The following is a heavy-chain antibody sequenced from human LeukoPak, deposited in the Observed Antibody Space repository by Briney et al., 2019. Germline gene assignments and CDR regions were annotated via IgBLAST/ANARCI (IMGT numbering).Heavy chain of an antibody. J-gene: IGHJ4*02. CDR1: GYTFTSYG. CDR3: ARDLGRSGSYENFDY. V-gene: IGHV1-18*01. Sequence: ASVKVSCKASGYTFTSYGISWVRQAPGQGLEWMGWISAYNGNTNYAQKLQGRVTMTTVTSTSTAYMELRSLRSDDTAVYYCARDLGRSGSYENFDYWGQGTRVTVSS. D-gene: IGHD1-26*01. CDR2: ISAYNGNT.